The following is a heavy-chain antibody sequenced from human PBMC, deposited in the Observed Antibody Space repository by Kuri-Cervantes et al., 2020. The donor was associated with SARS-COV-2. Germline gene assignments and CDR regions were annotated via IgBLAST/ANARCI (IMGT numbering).Heavy chain of an antibody. Sequence: GSLRLSCTVSGGSISSSSYYWVWIRQPPGKGLEWIGSIYYSGSTFYNPSLKSRVTISVDTSKNQFSLKLSSVTAADTAVYYCARHFSWGSGEKYYDILTRPDYGMDVWGQGTTVTVSS. CDR2: IYYSGST. J-gene: IGHJ6*02. CDR1: GGSISSSSYY. V-gene: IGHV4-39*01. D-gene: IGHD3-9*01. CDR3: ARHFSWGSGEKYYDILTRPDYGMDV.